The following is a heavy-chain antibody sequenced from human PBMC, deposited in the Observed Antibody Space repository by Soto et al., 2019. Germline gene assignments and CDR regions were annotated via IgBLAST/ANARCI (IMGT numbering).Heavy chain of an antibody. V-gene: IGHV2-70*17. J-gene: IGHJ4*02. CDR2: IDWDDAK. CDR1: GFSLSTSRMS. CDR3: ARKIFGRTGAYYFDY. Sequence: SGPTLVNPTQTLTLTCTFSGFSLSTSRMSVAWIRQPPGKALEWLARIDWDDAKFFNTSLKTRLTVSKDTSKNQVVLALTNMDPVDSGTYYCARKIFGRTGAYYFDYWGQGILVTVS. D-gene: IGHD3-3*01.